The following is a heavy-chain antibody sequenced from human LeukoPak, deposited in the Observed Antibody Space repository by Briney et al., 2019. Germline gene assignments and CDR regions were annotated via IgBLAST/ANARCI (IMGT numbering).Heavy chain of an antibody. CDR2: SSGSGGST. V-gene: IGHV3-23*01. CDR1: GFTFSSYA. J-gene: IGHJ4*02. D-gene: IGHD4-17*01. CDR3: AKDPTTVTTPSRDDY. Sequence: PGGSLRLSCAASGFTFSSYAMSWVRQAPGKGLEWVSASSGSGGSTYYADSVKGRFTISRDNSKNTLYLQMNSLRAEDTAVYYCAKDPTTVTTPSRDDYWGQGTLVTVSS.